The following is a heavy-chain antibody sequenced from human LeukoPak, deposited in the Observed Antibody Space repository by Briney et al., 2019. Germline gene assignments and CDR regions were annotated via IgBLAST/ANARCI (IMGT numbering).Heavy chain of an antibody. D-gene: IGHD3-10*02. J-gene: IGHJ4*02. V-gene: IGHV3-48*03. CDR3: ARDLVPDY. CDR2: ITGSGGKT. Sequence: GGSLRLSCAASGFIFSTYEMNWVRQAPGRGLEWLSYITGSGGKTYYADSVKGRFTISRDNANKLLFLHMNSLRAEDTAVYYCARDLVPDYWGQGTLVTVSS. CDR1: GFIFSTYE.